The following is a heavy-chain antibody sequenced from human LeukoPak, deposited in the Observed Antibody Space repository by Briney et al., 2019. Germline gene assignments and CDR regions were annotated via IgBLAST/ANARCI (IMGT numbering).Heavy chain of an antibody. Sequence: GGSPRLSCAASGFTFDDYGMSWVRQAPGKGLEWVSGINWNGGSTGYADSVKGRFTISRDNAKNSLYLQMNSLRAEDTAVYYCARAPLSGCYSAPCYYYYYMDVWGKGTTVTVSS. V-gene: IGHV3-20*04. J-gene: IGHJ6*03. CDR1: GFTFDDYG. CDR2: INWNGGST. CDR3: ARAPLSGCYSAPCYYYYYMDV. D-gene: IGHD2-15*01.